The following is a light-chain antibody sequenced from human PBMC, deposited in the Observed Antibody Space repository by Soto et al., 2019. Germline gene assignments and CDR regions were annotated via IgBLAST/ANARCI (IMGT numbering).Light chain of an antibody. CDR3: QQSYSIQGT. V-gene: IGKV1-39*01. CDR1: HDITSY. Sequence: DIQMTQSPSSLSASVGDRVTITCQASHDITSYLNWYQQIPGKAPKCLIYSASSLQSGVPPRFSGSGSGTDFTLTISSLQPENFATYYCQQSYSIQGTFGQGTKVDIK. J-gene: IGKJ1*01. CDR2: SAS.